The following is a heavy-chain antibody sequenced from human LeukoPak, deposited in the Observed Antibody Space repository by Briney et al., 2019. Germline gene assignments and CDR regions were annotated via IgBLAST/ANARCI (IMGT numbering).Heavy chain of an antibody. J-gene: IGHJ5*02. CDR3: ARALGGYDERFGFDP. V-gene: IGHV1-46*01. Sequence: GASVKVSCNASGYSFTSYHMHWVRQAHGQGLEWMGIINPSGGSTRYAQKFQGRVTLTRDTPASTVYMELSSLTSEDTAVYFCARALGGYDERFGFDPWGQGTLVTVSS. D-gene: IGHD5-12*01. CDR2: INPSGGST. CDR1: GYSFTSYH.